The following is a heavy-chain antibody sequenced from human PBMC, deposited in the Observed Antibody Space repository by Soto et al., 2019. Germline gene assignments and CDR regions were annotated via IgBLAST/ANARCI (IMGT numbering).Heavy chain of an antibody. CDR2: ISYSGSNK. CDR3: VRGDREDIAVVVGARPGEYGMDV. D-gene: IGHD2-15*01. J-gene: IGHJ6*02. V-gene: IGHV3-30-3*01. CDR1: GFTFSSYA. Sequence: QVQLVESGGGVVQPGRSLRLSCAASGFTFSSYAMHWVRQAPGKGLEWVTVISYSGSNKAYVDSVKGRFTISRDNSKNTLYLQMNSLRAEDTAVYYCVRGDREDIAVVVGARPGEYGMDVWGHETTVTVSS.